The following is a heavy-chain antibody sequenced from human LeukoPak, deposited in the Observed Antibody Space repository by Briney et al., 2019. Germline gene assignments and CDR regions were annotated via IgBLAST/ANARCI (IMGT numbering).Heavy chain of an antibody. CDR3: ARHRQAVAGNDY. V-gene: IGHV4-34*01. Sequence: SETLSLTCAVYGGSFSGYYWSWIRQPPGKGLEWIGEINHSGSTNYNPSLKSRVTISVDTSKNQFSPKLSSVTAADTAVYYCARHRQAVAGNDYWGQGTLVTVSS. CDR2: INHSGST. J-gene: IGHJ4*02. CDR1: GGSFSGYY. D-gene: IGHD6-19*01.